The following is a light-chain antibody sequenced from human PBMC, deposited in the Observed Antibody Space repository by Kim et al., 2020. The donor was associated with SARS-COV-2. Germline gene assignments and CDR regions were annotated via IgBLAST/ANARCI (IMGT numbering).Light chain of an antibody. V-gene: IGKV3-15*01. J-gene: IGKJ4*01. CDR2: GAS. CDR1: QSVSSN. Sequence: EIVMTQSPAALSVSPGERATLSCRASQSVSSNLAWYQHKPGQAPRLLIYGASSRATDIPARFSGSGSGAEFTLTISSLQSEDFAVYYCQHYNSWPLTFGGGTKVEIK. CDR3: QHYNSWPLT.